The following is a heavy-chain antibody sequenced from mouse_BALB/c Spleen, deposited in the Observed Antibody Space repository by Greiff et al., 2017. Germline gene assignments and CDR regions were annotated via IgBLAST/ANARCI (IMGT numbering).Heavy chain of an antibody. J-gene: IGHJ4*01. CDR2: INPSSGYT. Sequence: VQLVESAAELARPGASVKMSCKASGYTFTSYTMHWVKQRPGQGLEWIGYINPSSGYTEYNQKFKDKTTLTADKSSSTAYMQLSSLTSEDSAVYYCARAYYRYEDYAMDYWGQGTSVTVSS. D-gene: IGHD2-14*01. CDR1: GYTFTSYT. V-gene: IGHV1-4*02. CDR3: ARAYYRYEDYAMDY.